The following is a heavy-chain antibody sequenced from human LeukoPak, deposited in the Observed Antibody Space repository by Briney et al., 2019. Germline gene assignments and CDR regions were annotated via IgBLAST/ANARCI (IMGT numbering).Heavy chain of an antibody. CDR2: MNPNTGKT. CDR3: TRGSTSGSYRAD. CDR1: GYTFTSHD. D-gene: IGHD3-10*01. Sequence: ASVKVSCEASGYTFTSHDINWVRQATGQGLEWMGWMNPNTGKTGYAQKFQGRVTMTRDTSIRTAYMELSNLTSEDTAVYYCTRGSTSGSYRADWGPGTLVTVSS. J-gene: IGHJ4*02. V-gene: IGHV1-8*01.